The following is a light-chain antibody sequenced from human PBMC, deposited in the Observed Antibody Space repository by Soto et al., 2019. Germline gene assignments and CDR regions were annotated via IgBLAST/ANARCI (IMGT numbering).Light chain of an antibody. Sequence: ELTQSRVTVSLAPGERATRSSRASQSVSSYLAWYQQKPGQPPRLLIYDASNRATGIPARFSGSGSRTDFTLTFSSLVPADSAVYYCRQRSNWPPAFGPGTKVDIK. CDR2: DAS. V-gene: IGKV3-11*01. J-gene: IGKJ3*01. CDR3: RQRSNWPPA. CDR1: QSVSSY.